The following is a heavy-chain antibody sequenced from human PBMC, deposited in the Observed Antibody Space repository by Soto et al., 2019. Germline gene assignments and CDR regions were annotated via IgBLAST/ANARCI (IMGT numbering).Heavy chain of an antibody. D-gene: IGHD2-21*02. CDR1: GYSFTSHY. CDR3: ARGGHVVVVTAAFDY. J-gene: IGHJ4*02. CDR2: INPSGGHT. V-gene: IGHV1-46*01. Sequence: ASVKVSCKAIGYSFTSHYMHWVRQAPGQGLEWMGTINPSGGHTTYAQKFLGRVTMTRDTSTSTLYMELTSLRSEDTAVYYCARGGHVVVVTAAFDYWGQGTLVTVSS.